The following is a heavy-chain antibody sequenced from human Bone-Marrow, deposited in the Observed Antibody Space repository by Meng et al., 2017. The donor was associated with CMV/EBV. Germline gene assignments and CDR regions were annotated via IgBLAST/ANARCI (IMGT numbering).Heavy chain of an antibody. Sequence: GALRLSCAASGFTFSSYAMSWVRQAPGKGLEWVSVIYSGVTSTYYANSVKGRFTISRDNAKNTLYLQMNSLRAEDTAVYYCARVEGYDFWSGYPFYYYYGMDVWGQGTTVTVSS. V-gene: IGHV3-23*03. CDR3: ARVEGYDFWSGYPFYYYYGMDV. CDR1: GFTFSSYA. CDR2: IYSGVTST. D-gene: IGHD3-3*01. J-gene: IGHJ6*02.